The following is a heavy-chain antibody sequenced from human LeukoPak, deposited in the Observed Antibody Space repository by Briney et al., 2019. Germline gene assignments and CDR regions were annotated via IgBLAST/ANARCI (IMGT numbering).Heavy chain of an antibody. D-gene: IGHD5-12*01. V-gene: IGHV1-18*04. J-gene: IGHJ4*02. CDR3: ARDHDIVATIHPTPVGY. CDR1: GYTFTSYG. CDR2: ISAYNGNT. Sequence: ASVKVSCKASGYTFTSYGISWVRQAPGQRLEWMGWISAYNGNTNYAQKLQARVTMTTDTSTSTAYMELRSLRSDDTAVYYCARDHDIVATIHPTPVGYWGQGTLVTVSS.